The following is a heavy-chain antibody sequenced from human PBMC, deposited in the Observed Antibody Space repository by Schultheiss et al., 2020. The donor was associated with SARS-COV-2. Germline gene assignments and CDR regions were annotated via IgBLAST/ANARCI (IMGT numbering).Heavy chain of an antibody. CDR3: ASGVYRFLEWQERDY. V-gene: IGHV4-39*01. J-gene: IGHJ4*02. D-gene: IGHD3-3*01. Sequence: SETLSLTCTVSGGSISSSSYYWGWIRQPPGKGLEWIGTIYYRGSIYYNPSLKSRVTISVDTSKSQFSLKLSSVTAADTAVYYCASGVYRFLEWQERDYWGQGTLVTVSS. CDR1: GGSISSSSYY. CDR2: IYYRGSI.